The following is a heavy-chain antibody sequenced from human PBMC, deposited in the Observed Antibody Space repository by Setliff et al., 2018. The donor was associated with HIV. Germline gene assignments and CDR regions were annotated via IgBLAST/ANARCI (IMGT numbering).Heavy chain of an antibody. D-gene: IGHD3-10*01. CDR3: AREWRGRYYYYMDV. V-gene: IGHV4-31*03. CDR1: GGSISSGGYY. CDR2: IYYSGSA. Sequence: SETLSLTCTVSGGSISSGGYYWSWIRQHPEKGLEWIGYIYYSGSAYYNPSLKSRVTIALDTYKNQFSLKLTSMTAADTAVYYCAREWRGRYYYYMDVWGKGTTVTVSS. J-gene: IGHJ6*03.